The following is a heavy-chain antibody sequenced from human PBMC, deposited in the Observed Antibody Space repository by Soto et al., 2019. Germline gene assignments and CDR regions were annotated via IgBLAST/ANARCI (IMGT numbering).Heavy chain of an antibody. V-gene: IGHV3-11*06. CDR3: ARSGDNYNRLDY. Sequence: PGGSLRLSCEGSGFTFSDYYISWIRQAPGKGLEWISYSSNSGTFSRYADSVKGRFSISRDNTKNLLYLQMNSLRAEDTAVYYCARSGDNYNRLDYWGQGTPV. D-gene: IGHD1-1*01. J-gene: IGHJ4*02. CDR1: GFTFSDYY. CDR2: SSNSGTFS.